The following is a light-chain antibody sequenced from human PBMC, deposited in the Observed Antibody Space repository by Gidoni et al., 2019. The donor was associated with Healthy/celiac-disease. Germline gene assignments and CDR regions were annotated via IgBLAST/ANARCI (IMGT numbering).Light chain of an antibody. CDR1: SSNIGAGYD. V-gene: IGLV1-40*01. Sequence: QSVLTQPPSVSGAPGQRVTISCTGSSSNIGAGYDVHWSQQLPGTAPKLLIYGNSNRPSGVPDRFSGSKSGTSASLAITGLQAEDEADYYCQSYDSSHWVFGGGTKLTVL. CDR2: GNS. J-gene: IGLJ3*02. CDR3: QSYDSSHWV.